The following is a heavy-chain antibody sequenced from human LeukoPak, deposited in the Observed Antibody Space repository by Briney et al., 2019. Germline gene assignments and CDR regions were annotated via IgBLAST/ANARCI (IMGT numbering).Heavy chain of an antibody. Sequence: GESLKISCTGSGYSFTTYWIGWVRQMPGKGLEWMGIIYPGDSDTRYSPSFQGQVTISADKSISTAYLQWSSVKASDTAMYYCARTQESSGWDFDYWGQGTLVTVSS. J-gene: IGHJ4*02. V-gene: IGHV5-51*01. CDR2: IYPGDSDT. D-gene: IGHD6-19*01. CDR3: ARTQESSGWDFDY. CDR1: GYSFTTYW.